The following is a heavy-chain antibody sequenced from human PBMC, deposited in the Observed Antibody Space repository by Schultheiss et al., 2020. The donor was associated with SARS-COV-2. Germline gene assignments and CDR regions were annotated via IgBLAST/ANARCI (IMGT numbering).Heavy chain of an antibody. CDR3: ARDPSPGRGRGGDWFDP. D-gene: IGHD3-10*01. CDR1: GGSISSGGYY. Sequence: SETLSLTCTVSGGSISSGGYYWGWIRQPPGKGLEWIGRIYTSGSTNYNPSLKSRVTMSVDTSKNQFSLKLSSVTAADTAVYYCARDPSPGRGRGGDWFDPWGQGTLVTVSS. V-gene: IGHV4-39*07. CDR2: IYTSGST. J-gene: IGHJ5*02.